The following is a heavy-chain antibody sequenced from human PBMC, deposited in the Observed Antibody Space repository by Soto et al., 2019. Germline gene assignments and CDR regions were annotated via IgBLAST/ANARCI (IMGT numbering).Heavy chain of an antibody. D-gene: IGHD2-2*01. V-gene: IGHV4-30-2*01. CDR3: ARYCISTSCSPHFDY. CDR2: IYHSGST. J-gene: IGHJ4*02. CDR1: GGSISSGGYS. Sequence: SETLSLTCTVSGGSISSGGYSWSWIRQPPGKGLEWIGYIYHSGSTYYNPSLKSRVTISVDRSKNQFSLKLSSVTAADTAVYYCARYCISTSCSPHFDYWGQGTLVTVSS.